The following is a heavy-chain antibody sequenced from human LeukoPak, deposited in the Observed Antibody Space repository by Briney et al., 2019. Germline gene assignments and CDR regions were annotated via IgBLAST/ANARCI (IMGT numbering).Heavy chain of an antibody. CDR2: LYFSGTT. V-gene: IGHV4-61*10. J-gene: IGHJ4*02. D-gene: IGHD5-24*01. CDR3: ARGKSNSFDY. Sequence: SETLSLTCTVSGGSINSASHYWGWIRQPADKGLEWIGRLYFSGTTNYNPSLTSRVTISGDTSKNQFSLKLNSVTAADTAVYYCARGKSNSFDYWGQGTLVTVSS. CDR1: GGSINSASHY.